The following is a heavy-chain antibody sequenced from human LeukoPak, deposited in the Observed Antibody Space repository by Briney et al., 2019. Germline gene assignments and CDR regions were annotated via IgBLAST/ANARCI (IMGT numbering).Heavy chain of an antibody. CDR2: MNPNSGNT. J-gene: IGHJ3*02. D-gene: IGHD6-13*01. CDR1: GYTFTSYD. Sequence: ASVKVSCKASGYTFTSYDINWVRQATGQGLEWMGWMNPNSGNTGYARKFQGRVTMTRNTSISTAYMELSSLRSEDTAVYYCARALLSSSWYQGAFDIWGQGTMVTVSS. V-gene: IGHV1-8*01. CDR3: ARALLSSSWYQGAFDI.